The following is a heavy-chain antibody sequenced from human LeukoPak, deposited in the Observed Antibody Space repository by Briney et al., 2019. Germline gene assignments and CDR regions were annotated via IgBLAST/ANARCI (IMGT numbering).Heavy chain of an antibody. J-gene: IGHJ6*03. V-gene: IGHV3-11*04. CDR1: GFSFSDYY. D-gene: IGHD1-26*01. CDR2: IGSTT. Sequence: GESLRLSCVASGFSFSDYYMSWIRQAPGKGLEWVSNIGSTTYYADSVKGRFTISRDNAKNSLYLQMNSLRAEDTAVYYCARDRGIVGTTGYYYMDVWGKGTTVTVSS. CDR3: ARDRGIVGTTGYYYMDV.